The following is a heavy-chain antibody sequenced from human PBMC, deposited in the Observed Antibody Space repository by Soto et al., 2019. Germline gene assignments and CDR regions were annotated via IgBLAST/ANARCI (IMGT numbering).Heavy chain of an antibody. CDR2: IDHSGKNT. Sequence: EVQLLESGGDLVQPGGSLRLSCAASGFSFSDYSMNWFRQDPGKGLEWVAFIDHSGKNTDYRESVKGRFTLSKDKSMKTVYLQRNSLRVEDAAVYYCTKDRVPDGIYYFDYWGQGALVTVSS. J-gene: IGHJ4*02. CDR1: GFSFSDYS. V-gene: IGHV3-23*05. CDR3: TKDRVPDGIYYFDY. D-gene: IGHD1-20*01.